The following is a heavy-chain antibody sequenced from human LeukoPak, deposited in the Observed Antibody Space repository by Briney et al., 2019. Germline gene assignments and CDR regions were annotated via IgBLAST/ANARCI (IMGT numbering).Heavy chain of an antibody. CDR1: GGSISSGGYS. CDR2: IYHSGST. D-gene: IGHD4-17*01. V-gene: IGHV4-30-2*01. CDR3: ARDLGCDYAVWFDP. Sequence: SQTLSLTCAVSGGSISSGGYSWSWIRQPPGKGLEWIGYIYHSGSTYYNPSLKSRVTISVDRSKNQFSLKLSSVTAADTAVYYCARDLGCDYAVWFDPWCQGTLVTVSS. J-gene: IGHJ5*02.